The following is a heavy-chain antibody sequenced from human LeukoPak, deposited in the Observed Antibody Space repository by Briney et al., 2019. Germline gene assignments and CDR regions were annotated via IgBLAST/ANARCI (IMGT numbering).Heavy chain of an antibody. CDR3: ARDKREGSSSSGLDY. D-gene: IGHD6-6*01. CDR2: MYYSGSI. J-gene: IGHJ4*02. Sequence: SETLSLTCTVSGDSISSSYWTWIRQPPGKGLEWIAYMYYSGSITYNPSLKSRVTISEDTSKNQFSLKLTSVTAADTALYYCARDKREGSSSSGLDYWGQGTLVTVSS. V-gene: IGHV4-59*01. CDR1: GDSISSSY.